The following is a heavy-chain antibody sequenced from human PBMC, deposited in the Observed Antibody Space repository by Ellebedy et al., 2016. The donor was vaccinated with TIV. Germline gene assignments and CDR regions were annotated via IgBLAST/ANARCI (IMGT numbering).Heavy chain of an antibody. CDR2: ISGSGIYI. CDR1: GFPFINHA. J-gene: IGHJ4*02. Sequence: GESLKISCAASGFPFINHALSWVRQAPGKGLEWVSAISGSGIYIEYADSVKVRFTISIDNSKNTLYLQMSSLRAEDTAIYYCARGTQVAGSAYSLIDYWGQGTLVTVSS. V-gene: IGHV3-23*01. CDR3: ARGTQVAGSAYSLIDY. D-gene: IGHD6-19*01.